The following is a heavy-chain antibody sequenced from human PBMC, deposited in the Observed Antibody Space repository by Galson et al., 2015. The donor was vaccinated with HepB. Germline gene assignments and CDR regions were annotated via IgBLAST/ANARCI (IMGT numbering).Heavy chain of an antibody. Sequence: SLGLSCAASGFTFSRYAMSWGRQAPGKGLEWVAASSGSGRSTYYADFVKGRFTISRDNAKNTLYLQMNSLRAEDTAVYYCAKGESPGHCSGTTGYYYYGMGVWGQGTTVTVSS. CDR3: AKGESPGHCSGTTGYYYYGMGV. CDR2: SSGSGRST. CDR1: GFTFSRYA. V-gene: IGHV3-23*01. D-gene: IGHD2-2*01. J-gene: IGHJ6*02.